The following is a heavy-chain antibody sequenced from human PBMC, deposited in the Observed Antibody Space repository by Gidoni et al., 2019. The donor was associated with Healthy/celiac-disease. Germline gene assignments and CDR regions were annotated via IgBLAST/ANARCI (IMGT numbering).Heavy chain of an antibody. Sequence: LSCAASGFTFSNAWMSWVRQAPGKGLEWVGRIKSKTDGGTTDYAAPVKGRFTISRDDSKNTLYLQMNSLKTEDTAVYYCTSAYYGSGSYTHYGMDVWGQGTTVTVSS. D-gene: IGHD3-10*01. CDR3: TSAYYGSGSYTHYGMDV. V-gene: IGHV3-15*01. J-gene: IGHJ6*02. CDR2: IKSKTDGGTT. CDR1: GFTFSNAW.